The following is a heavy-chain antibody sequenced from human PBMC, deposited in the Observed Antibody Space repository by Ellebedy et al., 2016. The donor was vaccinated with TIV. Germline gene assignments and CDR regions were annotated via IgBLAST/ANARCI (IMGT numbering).Heavy chain of an antibody. V-gene: IGHV4-31*03. D-gene: IGHD7-27*01. Sequence: SETLSLTXTVSGGSISSGGYYWSWIRQHPGKGLEWIGYIYYSGSTYYNPSLQSRVAISVDTSKNQFSLKLTSVTAADTAVYYCARETNWYYFDFWGQGSLVTVSS. J-gene: IGHJ4*02. CDR3: ARETNWYYFDF. CDR1: GGSISSGGYY. CDR2: IYYSGST.